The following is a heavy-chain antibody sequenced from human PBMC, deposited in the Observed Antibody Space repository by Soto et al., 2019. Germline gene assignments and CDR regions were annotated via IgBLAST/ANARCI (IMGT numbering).Heavy chain of an antibody. CDR1: GFSLSTSGMR. J-gene: IGHJ6*02. CDR3: ARIKGNYAGMDI. V-gene: IGHV2-70*04. Sequence: SGPTLVNPTQTLTLTCTFSGFSLSTSGMRVSWIRQPPGKALEWLARIDWDDDKFYSTSLKTRLTISKDTSKNQVVLTMTNMDPVDTATYYCARIKGNYAGMDIWGQGTTVTVSS. CDR2: IDWDDDK.